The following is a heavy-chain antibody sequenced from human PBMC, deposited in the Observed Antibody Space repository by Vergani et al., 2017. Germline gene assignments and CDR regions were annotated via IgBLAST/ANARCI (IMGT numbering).Heavy chain of an antibody. CDR1: GGSISSGSYY. D-gene: IGHD6-13*01. CDR3: ARERYSSSWNYYYYYGMDV. J-gene: IGHJ6*02. CDR2: IYTSWST. V-gene: IGHV4-61*02. Sequence: QVQLQESGPGLVKPSQTLSLTCTVSGGSISSGSYYWSWIRQPAGKGLEWIGRIYTSWSTNYNPSLKRRVTISVDTSKNPFSLKLSSVTAADTAVYYCARERYSSSWNYYYYYGMDVWGQGTTVTVSS.